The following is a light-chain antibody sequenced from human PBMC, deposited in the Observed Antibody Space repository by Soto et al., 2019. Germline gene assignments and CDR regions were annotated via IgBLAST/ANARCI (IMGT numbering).Light chain of an antibody. V-gene: IGKV1-39*01. CDR1: QSIRSY. J-gene: IGKJ1*01. CDR2: DAS. CDR3: QQSYSTPPWT. Sequence: DIQLTQSPSSLSASVGDKVTITCRASQSIRSYLNWVQQKPGKAPKLLIYDASSLQTGVPSRFSGSGSGTDFSLTISSVQPEDFATYYCQQSYSTPPWTFGQGTKVEIK.